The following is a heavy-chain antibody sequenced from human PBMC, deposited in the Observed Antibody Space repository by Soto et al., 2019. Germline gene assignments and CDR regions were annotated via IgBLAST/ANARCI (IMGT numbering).Heavy chain of an antibody. CDR2: TYYRYKWNN. Sequence: KQSQTLSLTCAISGDSVSSNSAASNWIRQSPSRGLEWLGRTYYRYKWNNDYAVSVKIRITINPDTSKNQFSLQLNSVTPEDTAVYVCARGYSWNDVWGQGTQVTVSS. CDR1: GDSVSSNSAA. CDR3: ARGYSWNDV. J-gene: IGHJ4*02. V-gene: IGHV6-1*01. D-gene: IGHD1-20*01.